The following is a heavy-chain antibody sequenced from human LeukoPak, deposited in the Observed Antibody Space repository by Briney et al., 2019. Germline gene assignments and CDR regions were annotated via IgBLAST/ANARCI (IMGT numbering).Heavy chain of an antibody. CDR3: ARLKYSSGWYGIYWYFDL. D-gene: IGHD6-19*01. V-gene: IGHV1-8*03. Sequence: ASVKVSCKASGYTFTSYDINWVRQATGQGLEWMGWMNPNSGNTGYAQKFQGRVTITRNTSISTAYMELSSLRSEDTAVYYCARLKYSSGWYGIYWYFDLWGRGALVTVSS. CDR2: MNPNSGNT. J-gene: IGHJ2*01. CDR1: GYTFTSYD.